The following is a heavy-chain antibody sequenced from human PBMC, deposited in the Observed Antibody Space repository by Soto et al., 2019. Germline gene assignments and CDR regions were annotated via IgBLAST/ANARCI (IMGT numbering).Heavy chain of an antibody. V-gene: IGHV3-15*07. CDR2: IKSKTDGGTT. D-gene: IGHD3-3*01. CDR3: TTDNYDFLSYGLDV. Sequence: VGSLRLSCAASGFTFSNAWMNWVRQAPGKGLEWVGRIKSKTDGGTTDYAAPVKGRFTISRDDSKNTLYLQMNSLKTEDTAVYYCTTDNYDFLSYGLDVWGQGTTVTVSS. CDR1: GFTFSNAW. J-gene: IGHJ6*02.